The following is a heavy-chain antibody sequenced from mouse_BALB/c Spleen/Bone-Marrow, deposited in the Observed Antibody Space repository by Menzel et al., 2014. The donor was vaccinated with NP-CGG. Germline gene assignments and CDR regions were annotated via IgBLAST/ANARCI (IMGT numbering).Heavy chain of an antibody. Sequence: EVKLVESGGGLVKPGGSLKLSCAASGFTFSDYYMYWVRQTPEKRLGWVATISDGGNYTYYPDSVKGRFTISRDNAKNNLYLQMSSLKSEDTAMYYCANYYGSTWFAYWGQGTLVTVSA. CDR2: ISDGGNYT. D-gene: IGHD1-1*01. CDR1: GFTFSDYY. J-gene: IGHJ3*01. V-gene: IGHV5-4*02. CDR3: ANYYGSTWFAY.